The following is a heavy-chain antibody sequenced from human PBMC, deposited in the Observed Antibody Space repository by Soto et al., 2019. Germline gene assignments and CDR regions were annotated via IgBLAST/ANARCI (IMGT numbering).Heavy chain of an antibody. CDR3: ARDRSTYGGGGTGEVKENWFDP. CDR1: VGSISRYY. V-gene: IGHV4-59*01. CDR2: AYYSGDT. D-gene: IGHD2-8*01. J-gene: IGHJ5*02. Sequence: PSETLSLTCSVSVGSISRYYWSWIRQPPGKGLEWIGYAYYSGDTGYNPSLKSRVTMAVDTSKNQVSLKLSSVTAADTAVYYCARDRSTYGGGGTGEVKENWFDPWGQGALVTVSS.